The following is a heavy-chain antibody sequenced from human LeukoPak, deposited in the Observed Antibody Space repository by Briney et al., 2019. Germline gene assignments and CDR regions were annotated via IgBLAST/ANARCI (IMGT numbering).Heavy chain of an antibody. CDR3: ARSRYCSSTRCDPDYYYMDV. D-gene: IGHD2-2*01. V-gene: IGHV4-4*07. CDR1: GGSADSTY. J-gene: IGHJ6*03. Sequence: SETLTLTCIVTGGSADSTYRRSMRQPAGKGLKWIGRIYSSGRTNYNPSLKSRVTMSVDTSKNQFSLKLSSVTAADTAVYYCARSRYCSSTRCDPDYYYMDVWGKGTTVTVSS. CDR2: IYSSGRT.